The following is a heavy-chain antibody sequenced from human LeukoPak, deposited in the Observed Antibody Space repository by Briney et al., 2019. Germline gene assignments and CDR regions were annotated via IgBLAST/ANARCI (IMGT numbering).Heavy chain of an antibody. D-gene: IGHD1-14*01. Sequence: GGSLRLSCSASGLTLSGYWMHWVRQIPGKGLVWVSRIDSDGSGTSYADSVKGRFTISRNNVKNMLYLQMNSLRAEDTAVYYCARDVLAAGATGTFDIWGQGTMVTVSS. J-gene: IGHJ3*02. CDR3: ARDVLAAGATGTFDI. CDR1: GLTLSGYW. CDR2: IDSDGSGT. V-gene: IGHV3-74*01.